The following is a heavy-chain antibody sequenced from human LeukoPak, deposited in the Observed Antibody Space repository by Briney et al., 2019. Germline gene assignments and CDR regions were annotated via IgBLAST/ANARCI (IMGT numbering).Heavy chain of an antibody. Sequence: ASVRVSCKASGGTFSSYAISWVRQAPGQGLEWMGRIIPILGIANYAQKYQGRVTITADKSTSTAYMELSSLRSEDTAVYYCARDEKGDLIDSSSFGYFDYWGQGTLVTVSS. CDR2: IIPILGIA. D-gene: IGHD6-6*01. J-gene: IGHJ4*02. CDR1: GGTFSSYA. CDR3: ARDEKGDLIDSSSFGYFDY. V-gene: IGHV1-69*04.